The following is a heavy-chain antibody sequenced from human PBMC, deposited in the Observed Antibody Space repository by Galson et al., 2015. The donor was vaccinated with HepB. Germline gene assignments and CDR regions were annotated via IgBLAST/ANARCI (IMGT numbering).Heavy chain of an antibody. Sequence: SLRLSCAASGFTFSDYYMSWIRQAPGKGLEWVSYISSSGSTIYYADSVKGRFTISRDNAKNSLYLQMNSLRAEDTAVYYCARDGGSPGIVGATIYYYYYGMDVWGQGTTVTVSS. CDR2: ISSSGSTI. J-gene: IGHJ6*02. CDR3: ARDGGSPGIVGATIYYYYYGMDV. D-gene: IGHD1-26*01. CDR1: GFTFSDYY. V-gene: IGHV3-11*01.